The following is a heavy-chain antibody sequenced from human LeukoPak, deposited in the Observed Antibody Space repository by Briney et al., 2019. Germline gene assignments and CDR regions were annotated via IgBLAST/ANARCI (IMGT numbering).Heavy chain of an antibody. CDR3: ARAHDSSGFQAY. J-gene: IGHJ4*01. V-gene: IGHV1-18*01. CDR2: ISAYNGNT. CDR1: GYTFTSYG. D-gene: IGHD3-22*01. Sequence: ASVKVSCKASGYTFTSYGISWVRQAPGQGLEWMGWISAYNGNTNYAQKLQGRVTMTTDTSTSTAYMELSSLRYEDTAVYYCARAHDSSGFQAYWGHGTLVTVSS.